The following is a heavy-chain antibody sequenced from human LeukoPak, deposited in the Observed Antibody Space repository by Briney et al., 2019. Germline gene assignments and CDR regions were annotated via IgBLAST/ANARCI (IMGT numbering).Heavy chain of an antibody. Sequence: ASVKVSCKASGYTFTDYYIHWVRQAPGQGLEWMGWINPNSGATNYAQKFQGRVTMTRDTSISTAYMELSSLTSDDTAVYYCARPYVEVEPNLFDYWGQGTLVSVSS. CDR2: INPNSGAT. D-gene: IGHD3-10*02. V-gene: IGHV1-2*02. CDR3: ARPYVEVEPNLFDY. J-gene: IGHJ4*02. CDR1: GYTFTDYY.